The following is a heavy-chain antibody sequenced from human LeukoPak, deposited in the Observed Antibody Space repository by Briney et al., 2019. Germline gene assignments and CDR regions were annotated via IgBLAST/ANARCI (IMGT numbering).Heavy chain of an antibody. CDR2: IWYDGSDK. V-gene: IGHV3-33*01. CDR3: ARAGYSSSWYNLLDY. Sequence: GGSLRLSCAASGFTFNTYGMHWVRQAPGKGLEWMAVIWYDGSDKYYADSVKSRFTISRDDSKNTLYLQMNGLRAEDTAVYYCARAGYSSSWYNLLDYWGQGTLVTVSS. CDR1: GFTFNTYG. D-gene: IGHD6-13*01. J-gene: IGHJ4*02.